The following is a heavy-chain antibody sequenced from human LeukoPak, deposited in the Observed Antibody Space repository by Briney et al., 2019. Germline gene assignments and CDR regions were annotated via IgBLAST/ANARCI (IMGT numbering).Heavy chain of an antibody. CDR2: IYNDDNT. J-gene: IGHJ4*02. Sequence: GGSLRLSCAASGFTVSSNYMSWVRQAPGKGLEWVSIIYNDDNTNYADSVKGRFTISRDKSKNTLYLQMNSLRAEDKAVYYCAKSTGYSTTGRDFDSWGRGTLVTVSS. V-gene: IGHV3-53*01. D-gene: IGHD6-13*01. CDR3: AKSTGYSTTGRDFDS. CDR1: GFTVSSNY.